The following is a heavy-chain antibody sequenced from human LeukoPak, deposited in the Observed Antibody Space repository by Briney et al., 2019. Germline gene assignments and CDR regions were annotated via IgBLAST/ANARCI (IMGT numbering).Heavy chain of an antibody. CDR3: ARITTNGYFEY. CDR1: GLSVSSIW. D-gene: IGHD1-1*01. CDR2: IKYDESEK. V-gene: IGHV3-7*01. Sequence: GGCLRLSCAPFGLSVSSIWMGWVRQPPGKGLEWVASIKYDESEKHYVDSVKGRFTVSRDNAKNSLYLQMNNLRAEDTAVYFCARITTNGYFEYWGQGTLVTVSS. J-gene: IGHJ4*02.